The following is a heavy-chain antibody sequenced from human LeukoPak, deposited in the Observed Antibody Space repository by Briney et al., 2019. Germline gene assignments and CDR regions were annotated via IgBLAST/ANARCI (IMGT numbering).Heavy chain of an antibody. D-gene: IGHD2-2*02. CDR3: ARGCSSTSCYTGYWFDP. J-gene: IGHJ5*02. V-gene: IGHV4-59*11. CDR1: GGSISSHY. CDR2: IYYSGST. Sequence: SETLSLTCTVSGGSISSHYWSWIRQPPGKGLEWIGYIYYSGSTNYNPSLKSRVTISVDTSKNQFSLKLSSVTAADTAVYYCARGCSSTSCYTGYWFDPWGQGTLVTVSS.